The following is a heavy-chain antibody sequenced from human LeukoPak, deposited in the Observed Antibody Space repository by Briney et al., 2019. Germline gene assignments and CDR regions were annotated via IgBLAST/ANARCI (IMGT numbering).Heavy chain of an antibody. CDR3: ASEPPAGDWFDP. J-gene: IGHJ5*02. CDR2: IKQDGSEK. Sequence: GGSLRLSCAASGFTFSSYWMSWVRQAPGKGLEWVANIKQDGSEKYYADSVKGRFTISRDNAKNSLYLQMNSLRAEDTAVYYCASEPPAGDWFDPWGQGTLVTVSS. D-gene: IGHD2-8*02. CDR1: GFTFSSYW. V-gene: IGHV3-7*01.